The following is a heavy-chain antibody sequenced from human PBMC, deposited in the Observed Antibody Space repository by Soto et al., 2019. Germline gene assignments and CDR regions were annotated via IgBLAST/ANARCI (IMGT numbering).Heavy chain of an antibody. CDR2: IRSKANSYAT. V-gene: IGHV3-73*02. CDR3: SVVPGDYYYGMDV. CDR1: GFTFSGSA. D-gene: IGHD2-15*01. J-gene: IGHJ6*02. Sequence: EVQLVESGGGLVQPGGSLKLSCAASGFTFSGSAMHWVRQASGKGLEWVGRIRSKANSYATAYAASVKGRFTISRDDSKKTAYLQMNSLKTEDTAVYYCSVVPGDYYYGMDVWGQGTTVTVSS.